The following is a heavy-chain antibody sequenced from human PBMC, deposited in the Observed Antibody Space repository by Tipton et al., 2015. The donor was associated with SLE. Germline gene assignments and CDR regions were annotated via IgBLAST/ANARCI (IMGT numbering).Heavy chain of an antibody. V-gene: IGHV4-34*01. CDR3: ARQADGDAFDI. Sequence: TLSLTCAVYGGSFSGYYWSWIRQPPGKGLEWIGEINHSGSTNYNPSLKSRVTISVDTSKNQFSLKLSSVTAADTAVYYCARQADGDAFDIWGQGTMVTVSS. CDR2: INHSGST. J-gene: IGHJ3*02. CDR1: GGSFSGYY. D-gene: IGHD5-24*01.